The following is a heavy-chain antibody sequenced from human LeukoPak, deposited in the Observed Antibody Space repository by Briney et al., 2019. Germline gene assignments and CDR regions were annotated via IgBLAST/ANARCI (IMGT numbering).Heavy chain of an antibody. J-gene: IGHJ4*02. V-gene: IGHV3-33*08. Sequence: GGSLRLSCSASGFTFSSYAMHWVRQAPGKGLEWVAVIWYDGSNKYYADSVKGRFTISRDNSKNTLYLQMNSLRAEDTAVYYCARDKIGYSSGWYDLGYWGQGTLVTVSS. CDR3: ARDKIGYSSGWYDLGY. D-gene: IGHD6-19*01. CDR1: GFTFSSYA. CDR2: IWYDGSNK.